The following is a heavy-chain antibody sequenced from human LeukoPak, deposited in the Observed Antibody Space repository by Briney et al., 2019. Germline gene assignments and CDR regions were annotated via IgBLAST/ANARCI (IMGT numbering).Heavy chain of an antibody. V-gene: IGHV1-2*02. Sequence: ASVKVSCKASGYTFTSYYMHWVRQAPGQGLEWMGWINPNSGGTNYAQKFQGRVTMTRDTSISTAYMELSRLRSDDTAVYYCARDLGLEGYYYYYMDVWGKGTTVTVSS. CDR3: ARDLGLEGYYYYYMDV. D-gene: IGHD6-6*01. CDR1: GYTFTSYY. CDR2: INPNSGGT. J-gene: IGHJ6*03.